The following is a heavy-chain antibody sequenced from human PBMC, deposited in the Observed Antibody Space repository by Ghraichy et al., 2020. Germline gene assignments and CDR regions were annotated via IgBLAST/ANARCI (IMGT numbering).Heavy chain of an antibody. J-gene: IGHJ6*02. CDR1: RFMFTYSW. CDR2: TNSDGRST. D-gene: IGHD2-15*01. V-gene: IGHV3-74*01. Sequence: GGSLRLSCTASRFMFTYSWVHWVRQAPGKGLVWVSRTNSDGRSTTYADSGKGRFTISRDKAKNTLYLQLHSLRVENTAVYYCSICCSDPTSGMDVWGQGTTVTVSS. CDR3: SICCSDPTSGMDV.